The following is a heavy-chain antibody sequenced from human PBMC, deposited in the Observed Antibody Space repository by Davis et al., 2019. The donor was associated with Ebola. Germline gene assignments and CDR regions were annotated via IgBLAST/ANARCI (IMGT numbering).Heavy chain of an antibody. CDR2: INHSGST. CDR3: AREVGKYCSGGSCYYYGMDV. J-gene: IGHJ6*02. D-gene: IGHD2-15*01. CDR1: GGSFSGYF. Sequence: SETLSLTCAVYGGSFSGYFWSYIRQPPGKGLEWIGEINHSGSTNYNPSLKSRVTISVDTSKNQFSLNLSSVTAADTAVYYCAREVGKYCSGGSCYYYGMDVWGQGTTVTVSS. V-gene: IGHV4-34*01.